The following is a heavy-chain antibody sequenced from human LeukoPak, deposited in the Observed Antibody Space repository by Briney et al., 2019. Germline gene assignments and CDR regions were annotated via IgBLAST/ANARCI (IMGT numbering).Heavy chain of an antibody. D-gene: IGHD6-13*01. J-gene: IGHJ4*02. Sequence: GRSLRLSCAASGFTFSGYSMNWVRQAPGKGLEWVSSISGSSNYTYYADSVKGRFTISRDNAKNSLYLHMNSLRAEDTAVYYCARGYSTTWTYGDYWGQGTLVTVSS. V-gene: IGHV3-21*01. CDR3: ARGYSTTWTYGDY. CDR1: GFTFSGYS. CDR2: ISGSSNYT.